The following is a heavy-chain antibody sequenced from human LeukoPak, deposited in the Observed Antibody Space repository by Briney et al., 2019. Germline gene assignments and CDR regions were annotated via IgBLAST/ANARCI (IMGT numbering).Heavy chain of an antibody. Sequence: PGGSLRLSCAASGFTFSSYAMSWVRQAPGKGLEWVSTISGSGGSTYYADSVKGRFTISRDNSKNTVYLQMNSLRAEDTAVYYCAKRNQVYGDYRAPIDYWGQGTLVTVSS. V-gene: IGHV3-23*01. CDR1: GFTFSSYA. D-gene: IGHD4-17*01. CDR3: AKRNQVYGDYRAPIDY. J-gene: IGHJ4*02. CDR2: ISGSGGST.